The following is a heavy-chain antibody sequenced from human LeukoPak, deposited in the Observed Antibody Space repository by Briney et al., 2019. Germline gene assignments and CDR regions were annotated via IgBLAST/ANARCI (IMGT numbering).Heavy chain of an antibody. CDR2: ISYDGSNK. CDR1: GFTFSSYA. J-gene: IGHJ4*02. D-gene: IGHD6-13*01. Sequence: PGGSLRLSCAASGFTFSSYAMHWVRQAPGKGLEWVAVISYDGSNKYYADSVKGRFTISRDNSKNTLYLQMNSLRAEDTAVYYCARVKAGTSYFDYWGQGTLVTVSS. CDR3: ARVKAGTSYFDY. V-gene: IGHV3-30-3*01.